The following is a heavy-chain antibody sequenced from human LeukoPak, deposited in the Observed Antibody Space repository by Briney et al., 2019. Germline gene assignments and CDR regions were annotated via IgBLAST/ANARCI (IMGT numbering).Heavy chain of an antibody. D-gene: IGHD3-10*01. V-gene: IGHV4-30-4*01. CDR2: IYYSGST. Sequence: PSETLSLTCTVSGGSISSGDYSWSWIRQPPGKGLEWIGYIYYSGSTYYNPSLKSRVTISVDTSKNQFSLKLSSVTAADTAVYYCARGRRSSYGVSYYIDYWGQGTLVTVSS. J-gene: IGHJ4*02. CDR3: ARGRRSSYGVSYYIDY. CDR1: GGSISSGDYS.